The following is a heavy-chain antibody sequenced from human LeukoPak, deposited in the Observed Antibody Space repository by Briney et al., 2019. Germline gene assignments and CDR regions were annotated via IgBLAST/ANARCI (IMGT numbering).Heavy chain of an antibody. CDR1: GGTFSSYA. CDR2: IIPIFGTA. D-gene: IGHD2-15*01. Sequence: SVKVSCKASGGTFSSYAISWVRQAPGQGLEWMGGIIPIFGTANYAQKFQGRVTITADESTSTAYMELSSLRSEDTAVYYCARVGPGGSCPGDWGEGTLVTVSS. V-gene: IGHV1-69*13. CDR3: ARVGPGGSCPGD. J-gene: IGHJ4*02.